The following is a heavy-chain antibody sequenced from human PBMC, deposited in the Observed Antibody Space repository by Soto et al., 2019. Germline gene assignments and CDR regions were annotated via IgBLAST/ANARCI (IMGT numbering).Heavy chain of an antibody. CDR2: ISSNGGST. CDR3: ARAGGSTVTTSGYIDY. CDR1: GFTFSSYA. V-gene: IGHV3-64*01. Sequence: GGSLRLSCAASGFTFSSYAMHWVRQAPGKGLEYVSAISSNGGSTYYANSVKGRFTISRDNSKNTLYLQMGSLRAEDMAVYYCARAGGSTVTTSGYIDYWGQGTLVTVSS. D-gene: IGHD4-17*01. J-gene: IGHJ4*02.